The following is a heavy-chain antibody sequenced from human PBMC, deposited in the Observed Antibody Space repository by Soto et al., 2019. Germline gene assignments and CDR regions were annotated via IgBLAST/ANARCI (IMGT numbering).Heavy chain of an antibody. CDR3: ARGSKILPSAINWYFDL. Sequence: QVQLVQSGAEVKEPGASVKVSCKASGYTFSSYAMHWLRQAPGHRPEWMGWINGGEGDTRYSHKFEARVNMTRDTSASTAYLELNSLGSEDTAVYYCARGSKILPSAINWYFDLWGRGTLITVSS. CDR1: GYTFSSYA. D-gene: IGHD2-15*01. V-gene: IGHV1-3*01. J-gene: IGHJ2*01. CDR2: INGGEGDT.